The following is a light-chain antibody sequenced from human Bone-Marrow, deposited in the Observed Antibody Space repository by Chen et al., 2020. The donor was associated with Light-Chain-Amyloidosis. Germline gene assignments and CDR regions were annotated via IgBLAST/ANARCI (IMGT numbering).Light chain of an antibody. V-gene: IGLV2-14*01. CDR3: SSYTMTNTLG. CDR2: EVT. CDR1: SSDVGGDKH. J-gene: IGLJ1*01. Sequence: SALTQPASVSGSPGPSLTLPCPGTSSDVGGDKHVSWYQQHPDKAPKLMIYEVTNRPSWVPDRFSGSKSDNTASLTISGLQTEDEADYFCSSYTMTNTLGFGSGTRVTVL.